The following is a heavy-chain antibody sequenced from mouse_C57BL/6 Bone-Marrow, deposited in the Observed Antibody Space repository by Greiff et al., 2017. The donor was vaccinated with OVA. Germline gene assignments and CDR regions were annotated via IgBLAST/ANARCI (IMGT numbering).Heavy chain of an antibody. CDR1: GYTFTDYE. J-gene: IGHJ4*01. Sequence: QVQLQQSGAELVRPGASVTLSCKASGYTFTDYEMHWVKQTPVHGLEWIGAIDPETGGTAYNQKFTGKAILTADKSSSTAYMELRSLTSEDSAVYYGTRGGQMVTYYAMDYWGQGTSVTVSS. CDR3: TRGGQMVTYYAMDY. V-gene: IGHV1-15*01. CDR2: IDPETGGT. D-gene: IGHD2-13*01.